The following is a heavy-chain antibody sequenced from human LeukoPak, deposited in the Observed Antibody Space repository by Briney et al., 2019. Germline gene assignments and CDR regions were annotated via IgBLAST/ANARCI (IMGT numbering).Heavy chain of an antibody. CDR1: GGTFSSYA. V-gene: IGHV1-69*06. D-gene: IGHD3-16*01. CDR3: ARSGRRDYDYVWGTTRWFDP. Sequence: SVKVSCKSSGGTFSSYAISWVRQAPGQGLEWMGGIIPIFGTANYAQKFQGRVTITADKSTSTAYMELSSLRSEDTAVYYCARSGRRDYDYVWGTTRWFDPWGQGTLVTVSS. CDR2: IIPIFGTA. J-gene: IGHJ5*02.